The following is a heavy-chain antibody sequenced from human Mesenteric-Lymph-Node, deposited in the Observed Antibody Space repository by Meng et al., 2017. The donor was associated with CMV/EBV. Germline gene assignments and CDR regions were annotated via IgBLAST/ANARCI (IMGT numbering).Heavy chain of an antibody. D-gene: IGHD6-19*01. CDR3: ASLGYSRERP. CDR2: IYYTGRS. V-gene: IGHV4-61*01. J-gene: IGHJ5*02. Sequence: SETLSLTCTVSGGSVSNGNFYWSFIRQPPGKGLEWIGCIYYTGRSNANPSLKSRVTTSLDTSRNQFSLKLISVTAADTAVYYYASLGYSRERPWGQGTLVTVSS. CDR1: GGSVSNGNFY.